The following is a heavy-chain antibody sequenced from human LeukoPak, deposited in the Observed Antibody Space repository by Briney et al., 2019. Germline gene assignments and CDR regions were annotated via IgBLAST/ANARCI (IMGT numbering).Heavy chain of an antibody. CDR3: ARDRYSGSHYGY. Sequence: GGSLTLSCAASGFTVSRNYISWVRQAPGKGLEWVSVIYAGGSTYYADSVKGRFTISRDNSKNTVYLQMNSLRAEDTAVYYCARDRYSGSHYGYWGQGTLVTVSS. CDR2: IYAGGST. V-gene: IGHV3-66*02. J-gene: IGHJ4*02. CDR1: GFTVSRNY. D-gene: IGHD1-26*01.